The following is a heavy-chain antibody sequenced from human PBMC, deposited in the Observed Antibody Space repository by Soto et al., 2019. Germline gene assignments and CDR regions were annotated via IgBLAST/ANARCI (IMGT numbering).Heavy chain of an antibody. V-gene: IGHV4-4*02. J-gene: IGHJ6*03. Sequence: SETLSLTCAVSGGSISSSNWWSWVRQPPGKGLEWIGEIYHSGSTNYNPSLKSRVTISVDTSKNQFSLKLSSVTAADTAVYYCARHLGHDYGDPDNYYYYYMDVWGKGTTVTVSS. CDR2: IYHSGST. CDR1: GGSISSSNW. CDR3: ARHLGHDYGDPDNYYYYYMDV. D-gene: IGHD4-17*01.